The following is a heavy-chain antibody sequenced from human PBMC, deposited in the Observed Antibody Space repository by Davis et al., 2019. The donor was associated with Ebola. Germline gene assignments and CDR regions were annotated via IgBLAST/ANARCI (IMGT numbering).Heavy chain of an antibody. V-gene: IGHV3-23*01. CDR1: GCNVSKFA. CDR2: TSVDGT. Sequence: GGALPGSAAASGCNVSKFAMSGVRAAPRGGLEWVSITSVDGTSYADSVKGRFTIARDNSRNTLYLQMNSLSADDTAVYYCATCGFCVSTSGFDYWGQGTLVTVSS. CDR3: ATCGFCVSTSGFDY. J-gene: IGHJ4*02. D-gene: IGHD2-2*01.